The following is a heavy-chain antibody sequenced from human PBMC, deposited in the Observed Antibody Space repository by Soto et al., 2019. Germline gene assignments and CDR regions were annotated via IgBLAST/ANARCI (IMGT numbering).Heavy chain of an antibody. CDR2: IDWDDDK. V-gene: IGHV2-70*01. Sequence: SGPTLVNPTQTLTLTCTFSVFSLSTSGMCVSWIRQPPGKALEWLALIDWDDDKYYSTSLKTRLTISKDTSKNQVVLTMTNMYPVDTATYYCARIRDAAAGAYYYYGMDVWGQGTTVTVSS. D-gene: IGHD6-13*01. CDR1: VFSLSTSGMC. J-gene: IGHJ6*02. CDR3: ARIRDAAAGAYYYYGMDV.